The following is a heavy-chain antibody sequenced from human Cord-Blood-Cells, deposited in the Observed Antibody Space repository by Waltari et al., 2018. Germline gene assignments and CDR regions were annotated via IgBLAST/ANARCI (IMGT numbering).Heavy chain of an antibody. CDR1: GYTFTGDY. J-gene: IGHJ2*01. D-gene: IGHD3-22*01. CDR2: INPNSGGT. V-gene: IGHV1-2*02. Sequence: QVQLVQSGAEVKKPGASVKVSCTASGYTFTGDYMHWVRQAPGQGLEWIGWINPNSGGTNDAQKFQGRGTMTRDTSISTAYRELSRLRSDDTAVYYCASYDRYFDLWGRGTLVTVSS. CDR3: ASYDRYFDL.